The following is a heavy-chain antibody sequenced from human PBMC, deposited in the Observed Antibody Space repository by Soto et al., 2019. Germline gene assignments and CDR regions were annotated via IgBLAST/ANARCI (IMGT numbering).Heavy chain of an antibody. J-gene: IGHJ4*02. D-gene: IGHD5-18*01. CDR1: GGSISSDDYY. V-gene: IGHV4-30-4*01. CDR3: ARAEDTYEDELVLVFFDF. Sequence: PXETLSLTCTVSGGSISSDDYYWSWIRQPPGKGLEWIGYIDDSGTTYYNPSLKSRVTISVDTSKNQFSLKLSSVTAADTAVYYCARAEDTYEDELVLVFFDFCGQGTLVTVSS. CDR2: IDDSGTT.